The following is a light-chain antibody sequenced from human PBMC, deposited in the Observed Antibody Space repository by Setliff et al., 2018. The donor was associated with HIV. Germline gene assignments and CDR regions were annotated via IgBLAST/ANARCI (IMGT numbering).Light chain of an antibody. CDR3: SSYTPIHTLV. CDR2: DVS. CDR1: SSDVGGYKY. Sequence: QSVLTQPAYVSGSPGQSITISCTGTSSDVGGYKYVSWYQQHPGRAPKHMIYDVSNRPSGVSNRFSGSKYGNTASRTISGLQAEDEADYYCSSYTPIHTLVFGGGTKVTVL. V-gene: IGLV2-14*03. J-gene: IGLJ3*02.